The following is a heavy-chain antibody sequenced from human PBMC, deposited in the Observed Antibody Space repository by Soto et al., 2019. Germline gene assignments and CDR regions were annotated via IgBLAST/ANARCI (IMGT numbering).Heavy chain of an antibody. Sequence: PGGSLRLSCAASGFTFSSYAMSWVRQAPGKGLGWVSAVSGSGETTYYADSVKGRFTISRDNSKNTLYLQMNSLRAEDTAVYYCAKANSSGWLYDYWGQGTLVTVSS. CDR1: GFTFSSYA. CDR3: AKANSSGWLYDY. V-gene: IGHV3-23*01. D-gene: IGHD6-19*01. CDR2: VSGSGETT. J-gene: IGHJ4*02.